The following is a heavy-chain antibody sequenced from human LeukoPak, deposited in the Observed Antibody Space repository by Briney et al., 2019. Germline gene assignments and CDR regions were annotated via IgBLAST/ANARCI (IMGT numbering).Heavy chain of an antibody. CDR2: IKQDGSEK. J-gene: IGHJ3*02. CDR3: ARGYSGSFYDPDAFDI. D-gene: IGHD1-26*01. CDR1: GFTLRSYW. V-gene: IGHV3-7*01. Sequence: GGSLRLSCAASGFTLRSYWMSWVRQVPGKGLEWVANIKQDGSEKYYVDSVKGRFTISRDNAKNSLYLQMNNLRAEDTAVYNCARGYSGSFYDPDAFDIWGQGTMVTVSS.